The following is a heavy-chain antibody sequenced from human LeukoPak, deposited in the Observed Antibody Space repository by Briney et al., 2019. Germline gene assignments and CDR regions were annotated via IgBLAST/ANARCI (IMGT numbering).Heavy chain of an antibody. V-gene: IGHV4-34*01. J-gene: IGHJ4*02. CDR1: GGSLSYYY. Sequence: TSETLSLTCAVYGGSLSYYYWNWIRQPPEKGLEWIGEINRSGSTNYNPSLKSRVSISVDTSKNQLSLKLSSVTAADTAVYYCARGGFYCGDDCYVDYWGQGTLVTVSS. D-gene: IGHD2-21*02. CDR3: ARGGFYCGDDCYVDY. CDR2: INRSGST.